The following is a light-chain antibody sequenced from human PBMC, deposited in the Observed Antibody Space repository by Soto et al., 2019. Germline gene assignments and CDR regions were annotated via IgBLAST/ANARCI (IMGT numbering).Light chain of an antibody. J-gene: IGKJ1*01. CDR2: GAS. V-gene: IGKV3-20*01. CDR3: QQYGSSGT. CDR1: QSVTKF. Sequence: EIVMTQSPATLSVSPGERATLSCRASQSVTKFLAWYQQKPGQAPRLLIYGASSRATGIPDRFSGSGSGTDFTLTISRLEPEDFAVYYCQQYGSSGTFGQGTKVDI.